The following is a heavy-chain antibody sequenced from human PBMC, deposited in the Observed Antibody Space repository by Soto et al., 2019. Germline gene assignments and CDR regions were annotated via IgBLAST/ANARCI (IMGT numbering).Heavy chain of an antibody. CDR3: ARVEAAAGTGDY. V-gene: IGHV1-46*03. CDR2: INPSGGST. Sequence: GASVKVSCKASGYTFTSYYMHWVRQAPGQGLEWMGIINPSGGSTSYAQKFQGGVTMTRDTSTSTVYMELSSLRSEDTAVYYCARVEAAAGTGDYWGQGTLVTVSS. J-gene: IGHJ4*02. CDR1: GYTFTSYY. D-gene: IGHD6-13*01.